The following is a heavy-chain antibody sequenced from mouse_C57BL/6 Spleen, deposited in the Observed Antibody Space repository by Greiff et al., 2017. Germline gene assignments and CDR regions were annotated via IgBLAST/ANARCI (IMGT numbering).Heavy chain of an antibody. J-gene: IGHJ4*01. CDR1: GFTFTDYY. V-gene: IGHV7-3*01. CDR2: IRNKANGYTT. CDR3: ASHDGYYDYAMDY. D-gene: IGHD2-3*01. Sequence: EVQLVESGGGLVQPGGSLSLSCAASGFTFTDYYMSWVRQPPGKALEWLGFIRNKANGYTTEYSASVKGRFTISRDNSQSILYLQMNALRAEDSATYYCASHDGYYDYAMDYWGQGTSVTVSS.